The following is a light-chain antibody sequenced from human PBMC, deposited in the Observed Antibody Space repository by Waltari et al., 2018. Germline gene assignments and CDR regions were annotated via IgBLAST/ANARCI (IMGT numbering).Light chain of an antibody. V-gene: IGKV3-20*01. CDR3: QKYDLLPAT. J-gene: IGKJ1*01. CDR2: GAS. CDR1: QCVDRF. Sequence: SCRASQCVDRFIAGDQQTSVQVPRLRIYGASTRAACIPDRFSCSCTGGDFSLPLSRLEPEDFSVYYCQKYDLLPATFGQGTKVEIK.